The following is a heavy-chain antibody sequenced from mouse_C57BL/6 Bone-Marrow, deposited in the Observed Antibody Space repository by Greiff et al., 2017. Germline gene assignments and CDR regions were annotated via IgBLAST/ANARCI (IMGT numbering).Heavy chain of an antibody. CDR1: GYTFTSYG. V-gene: IGHV1-81*01. J-gene: IGHJ4*01. Sequence: QVQLQQSGAELARPGASVKLSCKASGYTFTSYGISWVKQRTGQGLEWIGEIYPRSGNTYYNEKFKGKAKLTADKSSSTAYMGLRSLTYEEAAVYFCARVYYYGSNAMDYWGQGTSVTVSS. CDR3: ARVYYYGSNAMDY. D-gene: IGHD1-1*01. CDR2: IYPRSGNT.